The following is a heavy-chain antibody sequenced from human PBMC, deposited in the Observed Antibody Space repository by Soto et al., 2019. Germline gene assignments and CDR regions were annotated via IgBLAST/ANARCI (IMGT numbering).Heavy chain of an antibody. Sequence: SETLSLTCTVSGGSISSYYWSWIRQPPGKGLEWIGYIYYSGSTNYNPSLKSRVTISVDTSKNQFSLKLSSVTAADTAVYYCARHEALSDYYDILPGYLDYWGQGTPVTVSS. V-gene: IGHV4-59*08. CDR3: ARHEALSDYYDILPGYLDY. CDR1: GGSISSYY. J-gene: IGHJ4*02. CDR2: IYYSGST. D-gene: IGHD3-9*01.